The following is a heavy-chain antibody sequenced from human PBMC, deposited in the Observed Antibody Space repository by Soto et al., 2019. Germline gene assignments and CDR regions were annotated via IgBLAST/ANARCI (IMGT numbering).Heavy chain of an antibody. CDR2: MNPNSGNT. CDR3: ARAKREGARPCYYYYYMDV. J-gene: IGHJ6*03. D-gene: IGHD6-6*01. V-gene: IGHV1-8*01. CDR1: GYTFTSYD. Sequence: QVQLVQSGAEVKKPGASAKVSCKASGYTFTSYDINWVRQATGQGLEWMGWMNPNSGNTGYAQKFQGRVTMTRNNPISTAYMELSSLRSEDTAVYYCARAKREGARPCYYYYYMDVWGKGPTVSVSS.